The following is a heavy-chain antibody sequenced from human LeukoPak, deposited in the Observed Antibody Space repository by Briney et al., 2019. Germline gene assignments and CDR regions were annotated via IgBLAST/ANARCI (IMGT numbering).Heavy chain of an antibody. CDR3: ARGAGDYYDSSGYDAFDI. CDR2: ISYDGSNK. CDR1: GFTFSSYA. J-gene: IGHJ3*02. Sequence: PGRSLRLSCAASGFTFSSYAMHWVRQAPGKGLEWVAVISYDGSNKYYADSVKGRFTISRDNSKNTLYLQMNSLRAEDTAVYYCARGAGDYYDSSGYDAFDIWAKGQWSPSLQ. D-gene: IGHD3-22*01. V-gene: IGHV3-30-3*01.